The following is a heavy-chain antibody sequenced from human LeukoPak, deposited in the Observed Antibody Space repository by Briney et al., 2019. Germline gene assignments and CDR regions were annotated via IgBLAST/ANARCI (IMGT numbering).Heavy chain of an antibody. J-gene: IGHJ5*02. CDR1: GFTFSSYS. V-gene: IGHV3-48*02. D-gene: IGHD3-9*01. Sequence: GGSLRLSCAASGFTFSSYSMNWVRQAPGKGLEWVSYISSSSSTIYYADSVKGRFTISRDNAKNSLYLQMNSLRDEDTAVYYCARDHSHYDILTGYYNWFDPWGQGTLVTVSS. CDR3: ARDHSHYDILTGYYNWFDP. CDR2: ISSSSSTI.